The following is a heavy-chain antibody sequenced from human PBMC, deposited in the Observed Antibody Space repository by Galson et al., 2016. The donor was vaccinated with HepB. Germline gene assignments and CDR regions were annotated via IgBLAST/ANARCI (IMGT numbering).Heavy chain of an antibody. J-gene: IGHJ6*02. CDR3: ARDANWGAFGYGMDV. V-gene: IGHV4-59*01. CDR1: GVSISSYY. CDR2: IYHGGGSGGT. Sequence: SETLSLTCTVSGVSISSYYWNWIRQPPGKGLEWIGYIYHGGGSGGTSYNPSLKSRVTISVDTSKNQLSLKLTFVTAADTAVYFCARDANWGAFGYGMDVWGQGTTVTVSS. D-gene: IGHD7-27*01.